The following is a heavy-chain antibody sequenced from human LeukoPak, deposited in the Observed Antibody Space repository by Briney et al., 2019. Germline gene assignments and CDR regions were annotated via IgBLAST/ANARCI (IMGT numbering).Heavy chain of an antibody. V-gene: IGHV4-59*01. CDR3: AREGGITMVRVQLGFDP. CDR1: GGSISSYY. D-gene: IGHD3-10*01. Sequence: SETLSLTCTVSGGSISSYYWSWIRQPPGKGLEWIGYIYYSGSTNYNPSLKSRVTISVDTSKNQFSLKLSSVTAADTAVSYCAREGGITMVRVQLGFDPWGQGTLVTVSS. CDR2: IYYSGST. J-gene: IGHJ5*02.